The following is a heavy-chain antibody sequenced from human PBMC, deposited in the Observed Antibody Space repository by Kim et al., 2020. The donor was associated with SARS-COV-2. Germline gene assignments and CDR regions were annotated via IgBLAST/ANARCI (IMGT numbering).Heavy chain of an antibody. V-gene: IGHV1-2*02. CDR3: ARGNLVTPGHYYYGMDV. CDR2: INPNSGGT. CDR1: GYTFTGYY. J-gene: IGHJ6*02. Sequence: ASVKVSCKASGYTFTGYYMHWVRQAPGQGLEWMGWINPNSGGTNYAQKFQGRVTMTRDTSISTAYMELSRLRSDDTAVYYCARGNLVTPGHYYYGMDVWGQGTTVTVSS. D-gene: IGHD2-15*01.